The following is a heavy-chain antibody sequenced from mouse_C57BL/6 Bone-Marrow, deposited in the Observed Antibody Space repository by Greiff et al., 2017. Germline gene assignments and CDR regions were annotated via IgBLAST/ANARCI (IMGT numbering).Heavy chain of an antibody. CDR1: GFTFTDYY. J-gene: IGHJ4*01. CDR2: IRNEANGYTT. CDR3: VSITAVGYAMDY. D-gene: IGHD1-1*01. Sequence: EVMLVESGGGLVQPGGSLSLSCAASGFTFTDYYMSWVRQPPGKALEWLGFIRNEANGYTTEYSASVKGRFTISRDNSPSILYLQMNALRAEDSATYDCVSITAVGYAMDYWGQGTSVTVSS. V-gene: IGHV7-3*01.